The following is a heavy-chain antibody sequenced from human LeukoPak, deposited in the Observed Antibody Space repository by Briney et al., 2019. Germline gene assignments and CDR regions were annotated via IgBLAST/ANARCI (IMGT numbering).Heavy chain of an antibody. Sequence: SETLSLTCTVSGGSISSGGYYWSWIRQHPGKGLEWIGYIYYSGSTYYNPSLKSRVTISVDTSKNQFSLKLSSVTAADTAVYYCARARIAALPYFDYWGQGTLVTVSS. V-gene: IGHV4-31*03. J-gene: IGHJ4*02. CDR3: ARARIAALPYFDY. CDR2: IYYSGST. CDR1: GGSISSGGYY. D-gene: IGHD6-6*01.